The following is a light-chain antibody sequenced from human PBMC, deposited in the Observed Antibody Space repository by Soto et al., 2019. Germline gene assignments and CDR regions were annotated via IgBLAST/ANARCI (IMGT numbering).Light chain of an antibody. Sequence: MVLTQSPGTLSLSPGERATLSCRASQSVTSSYLAWYQQKPGQAPRLLIYGASSRATGIPDRFSGSGSGRDFSLTISRLEPDDFAVYYCQQYGTSPETFGGGTKVEIK. CDR2: GAS. J-gene: IGKJ4*01. CDR1: QSVTSSY. CDR3: QQYGTSPET. V-gene: IGKV3-20*01.